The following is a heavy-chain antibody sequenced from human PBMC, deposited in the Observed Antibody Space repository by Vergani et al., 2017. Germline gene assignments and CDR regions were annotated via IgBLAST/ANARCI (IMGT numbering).Heavy chain of an antibody. CDR3: ARTPYYDQTYYFDY. CDR1: GGTFSSYT. D-gene: IGHD3-3*01. CDR2: IIPILGIA. Sequence: QVQLVQSGAEVKKPGSSVKVSCKASGGTFSSYTISWVRQAPGQGLEWMGRIIPILGIANYAQKFQGRVTITADKPTSTAYMELSSLRSEDTAVYYCARTPYYDQTYYFDYWGQGTLVTVSS. V-gene: IGHV1-69*02. J-gene: IGHJ4*02.